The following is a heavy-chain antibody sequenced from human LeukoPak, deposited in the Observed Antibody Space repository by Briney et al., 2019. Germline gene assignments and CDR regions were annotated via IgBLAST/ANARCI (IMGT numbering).Heavy chain of an antibody. J-gene: IGHJ4*02. V-gene: IGHV3-48*03. Sequence: GGSLRLSCAVSGFTFSSHEVNWVRQAPGKGLEWVSYISSGTTIYYADSVKGRFTISRDNAKNSLYLQMNSLRAEDTAVYYCARGEYYYDSSGSGIKTFDYWGQGTLVTVSS. CDR2: ISSGTTI. CDR3: ARGEYYYDSSGSGIKTFDY. CDR1: GFTFSSHE. D-gene: IGHD3-22*01.